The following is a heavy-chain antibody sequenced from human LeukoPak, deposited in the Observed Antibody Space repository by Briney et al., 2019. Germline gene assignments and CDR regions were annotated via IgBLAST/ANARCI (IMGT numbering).Heavy chain of an antibody. J-gene: IGHJ4*02. CDR1: GFTFSSYG. Sequence: PGGSLRLPCAASGFTFSSYGMHWVRQAPGKGLEWVAFIRYDGSNKYYADSVKGRFTISRDNSKNTLYLQMNSLRAEDTAVYYCAKARDDFWSGYYITVERSNFDYWGQGTLVTVSS. CDR2: IRYDGSNK. V-gene: IGHV3-30*02. CDR3: AKARDDFWSGYYITVERSNFDY. D-gene: IGHD3-3*01.